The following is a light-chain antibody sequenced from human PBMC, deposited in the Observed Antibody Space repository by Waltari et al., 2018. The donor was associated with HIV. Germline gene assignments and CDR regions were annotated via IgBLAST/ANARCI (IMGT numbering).Light chain of an antibody. J-gene: IGLJ2*01. CDR3: QVYDGNSVI. Sequence: SYVLTQPPSVSVAPGQTAMLTRGDNRVGRKTVHWYPQKPGQAPVLVVFYDSDRPSGIPERFSGSNSANSATLTISRVEDGDEADYYCQVYDGNSVIFAGGTKLTVL. V-gene: IGLV3-21*02. CDR2: YDS. CDR1: RVGRKT.